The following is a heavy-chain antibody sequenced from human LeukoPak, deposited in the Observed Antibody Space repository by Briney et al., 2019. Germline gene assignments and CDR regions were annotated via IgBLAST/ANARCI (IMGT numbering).Heavy chain of an antibody. D-gene: IGHD1-26*01. J-gene: IGHJ5*02. Sequence: SVKVSCKASGYTFTGYYMHWVRQAPGQGLEYMGGIIPSFGTANYAQKFQGRVTMTEDTSTDTAYMELSSLRSEDTAVYYCATAILEGASPRFDPWGQGTLVTVSS. CDR1: GYTFTGYY. V-gene: IGHV1-69*06. CDR2: IIPSFGTA. CDR3: ATAILEGASPRFDP.